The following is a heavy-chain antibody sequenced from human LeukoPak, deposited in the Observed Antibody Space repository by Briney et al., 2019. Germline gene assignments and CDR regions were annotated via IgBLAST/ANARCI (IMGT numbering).Heavy chain of an antibody. V-gene: IGHV1-2*02. CDR1: GYTFIDYY. D-gene: IGHD3-10*01. J-gene: IGHJ3*02. CDR2: INPKTGAT. CDR3: ARGGRFEAFDM. Sequence: ATVKVSCKTSGYTFIDYYLHWVRQAPGQGLEWMGWINPKTGATNYAQMLQDRVTMTRDTSISTAYMELSSLRSDDTAVYYCARGGRFEAFDMWGQGTMVTVSS.